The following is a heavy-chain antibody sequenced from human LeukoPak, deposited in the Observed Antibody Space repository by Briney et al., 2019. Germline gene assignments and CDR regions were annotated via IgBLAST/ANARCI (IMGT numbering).Heavy chain of an antibody. CDR1: GGSIRSSYYY. D-gene: IGHD1-26*01. V-gene: IGHV4-39*01. J-gene: IGHJ4*02. CDR3: ARHWTVGALDLDYFDY. Sequence: SETLSLTCTVSGGSIRSSYYYWGWIRQPPGKGLEWIGSIYYSGSTYYNPSLKSRVTISVDTSKNQFSLKLSSVTAADTAVYYCARHWTVGALDLDYFDYWGQGTLVTVSS. CDR2: IYYSGST.